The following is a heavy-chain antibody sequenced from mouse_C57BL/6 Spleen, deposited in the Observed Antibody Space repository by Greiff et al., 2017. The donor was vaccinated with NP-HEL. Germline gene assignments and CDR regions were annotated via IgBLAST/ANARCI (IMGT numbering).Heavy chain of an antibody. Sequence: QVQLQQPGAELVRPGSSVKLSCKASGYTFTSYWMHWVKQRPIQGLEWIGNIDPSDSDTHYNQKFKDKATLTVDKSSSTAYMQLSSLTSEDSAVYYCARSLYGYDGYAMDYWGQGTSVTVSS. V-gene: IGHV1-52*01. CDR2: IDPSDSDT. CDR3: ARSLYGYDGYAMDY. D-gene: IGHD2-2*01. J-gene: IGHJ4*01. CDR1: GYTFTSYW.